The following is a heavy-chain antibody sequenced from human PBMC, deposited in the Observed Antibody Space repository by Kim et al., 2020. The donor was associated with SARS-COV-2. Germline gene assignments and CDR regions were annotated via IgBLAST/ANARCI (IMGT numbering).Heavy chain of an antibody. CDR2: ISSSSSYI. CDR1: GFTFSSYS. D-gene: IGHD1-26*01. J-gene: IGHJ5*02. V-gene: IGHV3-21*01. Sequence: GGSLRLSCAASGFTFSSYSMNWVRQAPGKGLAWVSSISSSSSYIYYADSVKGRFTISRDNAKNSLYLQMNSLKAEDTAVYYCATKISGSYPDWFDPWGQGTLVTVSS. CDR3: ATKISGSYPDWFDP.